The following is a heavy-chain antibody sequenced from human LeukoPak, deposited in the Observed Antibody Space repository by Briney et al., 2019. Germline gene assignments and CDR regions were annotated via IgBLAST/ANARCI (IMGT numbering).Heavy chain of an antibody. CDR1: GYTFTGYY. D-gene: IGHD3-3*01. Sequence: ASVKVSCKASGYTFTGYYMHWVRQAPGQGLEWMGWINPNSGGTNYAQKFQGRVTMTEDTSTDTAYMELSSLRSDDTAVYYCARPPYYDFWSGYYAHWYFDLWGRGTLVTVSS. CDR3: ARPPYYDFWSGYYAHWYFDL. CDR2: INPNSGGT. J-gene: IGHJ2*01. V-gene: IGHV1-2*02.